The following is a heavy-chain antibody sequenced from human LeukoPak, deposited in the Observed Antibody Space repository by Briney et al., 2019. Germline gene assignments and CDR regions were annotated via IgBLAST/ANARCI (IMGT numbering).Heavy chain of an antibody. D-gene: IGHD6-13*01. Sequence: TSETLSLTCTVSGGSISPYYWSWIRQPPEKGLEWIGYIYYSGSTNYNPSLKSRVTISVDTSKNQFSLKLSSVTAADTAVYYCARLRPYSISWYVDYWGQGTLVTVSS. CDR2: IYYSGST. V-gene: IGHV4-59*08. CDR1: GGSISPYY. J-gene: IGHJ4*02. CDR3: ARLRPYSISWYVDY.